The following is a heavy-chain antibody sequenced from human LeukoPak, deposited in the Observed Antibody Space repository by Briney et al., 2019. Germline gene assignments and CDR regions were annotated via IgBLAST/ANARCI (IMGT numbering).Heavy chain of an antibody. CDR3: ARDLSITMVRGVISLGY. CDR2: INPNSGGT. J-gene: IGHJ4*02. V-gene: IGHV1-2*02. Sequence: ASVKVSCKASGYTFTGHYMHWVRQAPGQGLGWMGWINPNSGGTNYAQKFQGRVTMTRDTSISTAYMELLRLGADDTAVYYCARDLSITMVRGVISLGYWGQGTLVTVSS. CDR1: GYTFTGHY. D-gene: IGHD3-10*01.